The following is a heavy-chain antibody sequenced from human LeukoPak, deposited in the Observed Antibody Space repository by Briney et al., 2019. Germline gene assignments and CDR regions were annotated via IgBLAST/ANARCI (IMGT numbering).Heavy chain of an antibody. D-gene: IGHD3-10*02. J-gene: IGHJ3*01. CDR2: IYGGDTT. Sequence: GGPLRLPCAASGSRGTANYMSWARPAPGKGVEFVSIIYGGDTTVYADSVKGRFAISRDTSKNTLFLQVSSLTVEDTAVYYCTTFVELKAFDVWGQGTMVTVS. CDR1: GSRGTANY. V-gene: IGHV3-66*01. CDR3: TTFVELKAFDV.